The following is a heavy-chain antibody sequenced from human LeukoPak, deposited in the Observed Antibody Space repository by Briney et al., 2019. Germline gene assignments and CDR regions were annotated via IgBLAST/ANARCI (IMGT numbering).Heavy chain of an antibody. J-gene: IGHJ4*02. CDR2: IRYDGSNK. CDR3: AKNSGSHLWEYFDY. CDR1: GFTFSSYG. V-gene: IGHV3-30*02. Sequence: GGSLRLSCAASGFTFSSYGMHWVRQAPGKGLEWVAFIRYDGSNKYYADSVKGRFTISRDNSKNTLYLQMNSLRAEDTAVYYCAKNSGSHLWEYFDYWGQGTLVTVSS. D-gene: IGHD1-26*01.